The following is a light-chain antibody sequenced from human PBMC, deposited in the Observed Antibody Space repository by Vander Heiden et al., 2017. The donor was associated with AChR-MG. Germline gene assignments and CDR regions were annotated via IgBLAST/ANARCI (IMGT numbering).Light chain of an antibody. CDR3: QAWDSNTRVT. Sequence: SFELTQPPSVSVFPGQTATITCSGERLANRFVSWYQQKTGQAPFLVIYQDNKRPSGIPERFSGSNSGKTATLTIIETQAMDEADFYCQAWDSNTRVTFGGGTKLTVL. CDR1: RLANRF. CDR2: QDN. V-gene: IGLV3-1*01. J-gene: IGLJ3*02.